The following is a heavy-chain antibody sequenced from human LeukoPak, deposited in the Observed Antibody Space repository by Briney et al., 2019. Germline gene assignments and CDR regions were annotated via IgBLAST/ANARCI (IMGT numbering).Heavy chain of an antibody. V-gene: IGHV3-48*01. CDR2: ISSSSSTI. D-gene: IGHD2-21*01. CDR3: ARSLIIVSSRESYYFDY. CDR1: GFTFSSDS. Sequence: GGSLRLSCAASGFTFSSDSMNWVRQAPGKGLEWVSYISSSSSTIYYADSVKGRFTISRDNAKNSLYLQMNSLRAEDTAVYYCARSLIIVSSRESYYFDYWGQGTLVTVFS. J-gene: IGHJ4*02.